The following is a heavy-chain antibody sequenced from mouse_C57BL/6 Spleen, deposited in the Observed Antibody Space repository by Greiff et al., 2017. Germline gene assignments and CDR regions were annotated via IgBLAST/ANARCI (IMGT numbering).Heavy chain of an antibody. Sequence: QVQLKESGPELVKPGASVKISCKASGYSFTSYYIHWVKQRPGQGLEWIGWIYPGSGNTKYNEKFKGKATLTADTSSSTAYMQLSSLTSEDSAVYYCARGDYYGSSYGYFDVWGTGTTVTVSS. CDR2: IYPGSGNT. J-gene: IGHJ1*03. V-gene: IGHV1-66*01. CDR3: ARGDYYGSSYGYFDV. D-gene: IGHD1-1*01. CDR1: GYSFTSYY.